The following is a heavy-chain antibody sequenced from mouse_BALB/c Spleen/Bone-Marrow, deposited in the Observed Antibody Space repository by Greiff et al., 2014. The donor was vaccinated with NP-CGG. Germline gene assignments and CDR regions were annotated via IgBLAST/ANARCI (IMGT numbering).Heavy chain of an antibody. V-gene: IGHV2-6-7*01. CDR1: GFSLTDYG. D-gene: IGHD4-1*01. Sequence: VQLQQSGPGLVAPSQSLSITCSVSGFSLTDYGVNWVRQPPGKGLEWLGMIWGDGSTDYNSALKPRLSINKDKSKSQVFLKMNSLQTDDTARYYCAREGGTGAMDYWGQGTSVTVSS. J-gene: IGHJ4*01. CDR3: AREGGTGAMDY. CDR2: IWGDGST.